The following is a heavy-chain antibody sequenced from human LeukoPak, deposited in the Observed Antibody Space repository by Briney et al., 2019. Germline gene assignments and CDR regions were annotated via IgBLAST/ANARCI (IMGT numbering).Heavy chain of an antibody. V-gene: IGHV3-66*01. CDR3: ARDPPAVLLDTYG. Sequence: GGSLRLSCTASGFSVTSNYINWVRQAPGKXLXXVSLVYSGGDTYYADSVKGRFTISRDNSKNMVYLQMNRLRAEDTALYYCARDPPAVLLDTYGWGQGTLVTVSS. CDR1: GFSVTSNY. D-gene: IGHD2/OR15-2a*01. CDR2: VYSGGDT. J-gene: IGHJ4*02.